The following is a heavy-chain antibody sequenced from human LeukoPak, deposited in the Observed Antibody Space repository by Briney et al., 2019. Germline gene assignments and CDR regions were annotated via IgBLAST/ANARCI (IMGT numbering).Heavy chain of an antibody. CDR1: GFTLSSSY. CDR2: LDSGGGA. D-gene: IGHD5-18*01. J-gene: IGHJ4*01. CDR3: ATGRIQLWYAY. Sequence: GGSLRLSCAASGFTLSSSYMSWVRQAPGKGLEWVSLLDSGGGAFYADSMKGRFTISRDNSKNTLYLQMNSLRAEDTAVYYCATGRIQLWYAYWGHGTLVTVSS. V-gene: IGHV3-53*01.